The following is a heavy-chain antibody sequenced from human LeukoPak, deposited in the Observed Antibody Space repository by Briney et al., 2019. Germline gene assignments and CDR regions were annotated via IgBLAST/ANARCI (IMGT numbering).Heavy chain of an antibody. CDR3: ARGRGYCSGGSCYSILVDY. V-gene: IGHV4-34*01. CDR2: INHSGST. D-gene: IGHD2-15*01. CDR1: GGSISSCY. J-gene: IGHJ4*02. Sequence: SETLSLTCTVSGGSISSCYWSWIRQPAGKGLEWIGEINHSGSTNYNPSLKSRVTISVDTSKNQFSLKLSSVTAADTAVYYCARGRGYCSGGSCYSILVDYWGQGTLVTVSS.